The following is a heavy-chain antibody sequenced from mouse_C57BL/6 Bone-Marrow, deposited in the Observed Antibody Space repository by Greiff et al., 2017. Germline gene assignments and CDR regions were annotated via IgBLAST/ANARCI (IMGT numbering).Heavy chain of an antibody. Sequence: EVQLQQSGAELVRPGASVKLSCTASGFNIKDDYMHWVKQRPEQGLEWIGWIDPENGDTEYASKFQGKATITADTSSNTAYLQRSSLTSEDTAVYYCTTISYEYDWVAYWGQGALVTVSA. CDR2: IDPENGDT. D-gene: IGHD2-4*01. CDR3: TTISYEYDWVAY. J-gene: IGHJ3*01. V-gene: IGHV14-4*01. CDR1: GFNIKDDY.